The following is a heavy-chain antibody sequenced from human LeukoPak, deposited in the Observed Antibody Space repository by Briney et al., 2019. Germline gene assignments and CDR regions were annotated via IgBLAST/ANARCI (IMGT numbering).Heavy chain of an antibody. V-gene: IGHV3-74*01. CDR1: GFTFSSYW. D-gene: IGHD4-17*01. CDR2: INSDESST. J-gene: IGHJ4*02. CDR3: AREGDYGDFEYYFDC. Sequence: GGSLRLSCAASGFTFSSYWMHWVRQAPGKGLVWVSRINSDESSTNYADSVKGRFTISRDNAKNSLFLQMNSLRAEDTAVYYCAREGDYGDFEYYFDCWGQGTLVTVSS.